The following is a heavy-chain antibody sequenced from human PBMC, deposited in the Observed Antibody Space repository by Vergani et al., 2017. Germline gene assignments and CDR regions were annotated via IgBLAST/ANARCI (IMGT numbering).Heavy chain of an antibody. CDR2: ISSSGSTI. V-gene: IGHV3-11*01. Sequence: VQLVESGGGLVQPGGSLRLSCAASGFTFSDYYMSWIRQAPGKGLEWVSYISSSGSTIYYADSVKGRFTISRDNAKNSLYLQMNSLRAEDTAVYYCARWGHYYDSSGYYSPIDYWGQGTLVTVSS. CDR1: GFTFSDYY. J-gene: IGHJ4*02. CDR3: ARWGHYYDSSGYYSPIDY. D-gene: IGHD3-22*01.